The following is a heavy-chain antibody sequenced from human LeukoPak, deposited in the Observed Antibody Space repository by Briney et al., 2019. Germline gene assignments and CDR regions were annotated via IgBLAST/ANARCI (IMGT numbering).Heavy chain of an antibody. Sequence: PSETLSLTCTVSGGSISSYYWSWIRQPAGKGLEWIGRIHTSGSTNYNPSLKSRVTMSVDTSKNQFSLKLSSVTAADTAVYYCAREGLYSSSWYEELYYFDYWGQGTLVTVSS. CDR1: GGSISSYY. CDR3: AREGLYSSSWYEELYYFDY. D-gene: IGHD6-13*01. J-gene: IGHJ4*02. CDR2: IHTSGST. V-gene: IGHV4-4*07.